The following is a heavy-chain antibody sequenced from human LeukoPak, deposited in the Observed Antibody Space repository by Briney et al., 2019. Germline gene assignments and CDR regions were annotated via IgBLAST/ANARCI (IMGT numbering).Heavy chain of an antibody. CDR2: IYPGDSDT. D-gene: IGHD5-12*01. V-gene: IGHV5-51*01. Sequence: GASLQISCKGSGSRFTSYWIGGVRPLPGKGLGWMGIIYPGDSDTRYSPSFQGQVTISADKSISTAYLQWSSLKASDTAMYYCARQKSGYKIQIDYWGQGTLVTVSS. J-gene: IGHJ4*02. CDR1: GSRFTSYW. CDR3: ARQKSGYKIQIDY.